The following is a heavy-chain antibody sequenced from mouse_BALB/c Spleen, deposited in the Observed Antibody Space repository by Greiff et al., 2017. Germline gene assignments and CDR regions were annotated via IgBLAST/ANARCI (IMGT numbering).Heavy chain of an antibody. V-gene: IGHV7-3*02. J-gene: IGHJ4*01. CDR1: GFTFTDYY. Sequence: EVQLVESGGGLVQPGGSLRLSCATSGFTFTDYYMSWVRQPPGKALEWLGFIRNKANGYTTEYSASVKGRFTISRDNSQSILYLQMNTLRAEDSATYYCARGKHYAMDYWGQGTSVTVSS. CDR3: ARGKHYAMDY. CDR2: IRNKANGYTT.